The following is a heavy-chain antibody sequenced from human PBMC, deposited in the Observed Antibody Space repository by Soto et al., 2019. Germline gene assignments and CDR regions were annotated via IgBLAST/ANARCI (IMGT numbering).Heavy chain of an antibody. J-gene: IGHJ4*02. D-gene: IGHD3-22*01. CDR1: GYTFTSYA. V-gene: IGHV1-3*01. CDR3: ARETGTYYYDSSGHRTLPDY. CDR2: INAGNGNT. Sequence: GSSVKVSCKASGYTFTSYAMHWVRQAPGQRLEWMGWINAGNGNTKYSQKFQGRVTITRDTSASTAYMELSSLRSEDTAVYYCARETGTYYYDSSGHRTLPDYWGQGTLVTVS.